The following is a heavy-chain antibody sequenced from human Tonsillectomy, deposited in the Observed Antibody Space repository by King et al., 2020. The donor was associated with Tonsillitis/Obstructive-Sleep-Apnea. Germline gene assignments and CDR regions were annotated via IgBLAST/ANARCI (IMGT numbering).Heavy chain of an antibody. CDR2: INHSGST. CDR1: GGSFSGYY. CDR3: AREHSSSLDY. J-gene: IGHJ4*02. Sequence: QLQEWGAGLLKPSETLSLTCAVYGGSFSGYYWNWIRQPPGKGLEWIGEINHSGSTNYNLSLKSRVTISVDTSKNQFSLNLSSVTAADTAVYYCAREHSSSLDYWGQGTLVTVSS. D-gene: IGHD6-13*01. V-gene: IGHV4-34*01.